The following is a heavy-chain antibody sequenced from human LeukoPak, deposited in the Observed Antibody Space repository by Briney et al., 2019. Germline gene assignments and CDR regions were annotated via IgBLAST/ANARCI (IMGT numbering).Heavy chain of an antibody. V-gene: IGHV5-51*01. CDR1: GYNFTSNW. J-gene: IGHJ4*02. CDR2: IYPGDSDT. Sequence: GESLKISCKVSGYNFTSNWIGWVRQMPGKGLEWMGIIYPGDSDTRYSPSFQGQVTISVDKSIRTAYLQWSSLKASGTATYYCARPGAGDYPFDYWGQGTLVTVSS. D-gene: IGHD4-17*01. CDR3: ARPGAGDYPFDY.